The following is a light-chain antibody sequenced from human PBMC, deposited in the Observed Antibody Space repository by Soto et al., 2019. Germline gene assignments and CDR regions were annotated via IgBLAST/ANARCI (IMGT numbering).Light chain of an antibody. CDR2: DAS. CDR1: QDISNY. V-gene: IGKV1-33*01. CDR3: QQYDNLPPYT. J-gene: IGKJ2*01. Sequence: DIQMTQSPSSLSASVGDRVTITCQASQDISNYLNWYQQKPGKAPKLLINDASNLETGVPSRFSGSGSETDFTFTISSLQPEDIATYYCQQYDNLPPYTFGQGTKLEIK.